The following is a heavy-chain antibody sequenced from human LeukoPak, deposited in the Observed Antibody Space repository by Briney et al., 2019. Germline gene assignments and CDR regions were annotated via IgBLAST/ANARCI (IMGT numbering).Heavy chain of an antibody. J-gene: IGHJ6*04. CDR1: GYIFISYY. D-gene: IGHD3-10*02. Sequence: ASVKVSCKASGYIFISYYMHWVRQAPGQGLEWMGIINPSGGSTSYAQKFQGRVTMTRDMSTSTVYMELSSLRAEDTAVYYCAELGITMIGGVWGKGTTVTISS. V-gene: IGHV1-46*01. CDR2: INPSGGST. CDR3: AELGITMIGGV.